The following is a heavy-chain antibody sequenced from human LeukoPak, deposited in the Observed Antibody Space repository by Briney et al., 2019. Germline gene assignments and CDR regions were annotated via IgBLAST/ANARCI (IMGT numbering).Heavy chain of an antibody. CDR1: GYTLTELS. CDR3: ATGGTLEWLLEVPTFDY. J-gene: IGHJ4*02. Sequence: ASVKVSCKVSGYTLTELSMHWVRQAPGKGLEWMGGFGPEDGETIYAQKFQGRVTMTEDTSTDTAYMELSSLRSEDTAVYYCATGGTLEWLLEVPTFDYWGQGTLVTVSS. D-gene: IGHD3-3*01. V-gene: IGHV1-24*01. CDR2: FGPEDGET.